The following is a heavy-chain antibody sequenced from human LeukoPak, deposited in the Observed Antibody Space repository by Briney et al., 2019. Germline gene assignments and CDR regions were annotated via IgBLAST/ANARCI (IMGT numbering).Heavy chain of an antibody. CDR2: IKQDGSEK. J-gene: IGHJ4*02. V-gene: IGHV3-7*01. D-gene: IGHD1-26*01. CDR3: AREAPVGATLFDY. CDR1: GFTFSNSW. Sequence: GGSLRLSCAASGFTFSNSWMSWVRQAPGKGLEWVANIKQDGSEKYYVDSVKGRFTISRDNAKNSPYLQMNSLRAEDTAVYYCAREAPVGATLFDYWGQGTLVTVSS.